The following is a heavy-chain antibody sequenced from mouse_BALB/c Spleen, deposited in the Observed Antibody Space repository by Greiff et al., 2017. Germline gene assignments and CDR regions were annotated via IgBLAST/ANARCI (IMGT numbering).Heavy chain of an antibody. J-gene: IGHJ1*01. CDR3: ARDARDYYGSSSYWYFDV. V-gene: IGHV7-1*02. CDR1: GFTFSDFY. Sequence: EVMLVESGGGLVQPGGSLRLSCATSGFTFSDFYMEWVRQPPGKRLEWIAASRNKANDYTTEYSASVKGRFIVSRDTSQSILYLQMNALRAEDTAIYYCARDARDYYGSSSYWYFDVWGAGTTVTVSS. D-gene: IGHD1-1*01. CDR2: SRNKANDYTT.